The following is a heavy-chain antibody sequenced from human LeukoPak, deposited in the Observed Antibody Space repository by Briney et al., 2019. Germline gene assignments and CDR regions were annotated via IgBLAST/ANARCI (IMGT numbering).Heavy chain of an antibody. CDR2: IYHSGDT. CDR3: ARDLQTLAAAS. CDR1: GFTFSNAW. J-gene: IGHJ5*02. V-gene: IGHV4-4*02. D-gene: IGHD6-25*01. Sequence: PGGSLRLSCAASGFTFSNAWMSWVRQAPGKGLEWIGEIYHSGDTNYNPSLKSRVTISADKSKNQFSLKLASVTAADTAVYYCARDLQTLAAASWGQGTLVTVSS.